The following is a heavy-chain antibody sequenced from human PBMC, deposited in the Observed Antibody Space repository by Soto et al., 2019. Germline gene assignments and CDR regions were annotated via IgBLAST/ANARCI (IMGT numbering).Heavy chain of an antibody. J-gene: IGHJ6*02. CDR2: INPNSGGT. D-gene: IGHD3-10*01. Sequence: GASVKVSCKASGYTFTRYYMHWVRQAPGQGLEWMGWINPNSGGTNYAQKFQGWVTMTRDTSISTAYMELSRLRSDDTAVYYCARDDGSGSYYPKPGYYYYYYGMDVWGQGTTVTVSS. CDR1: GYTFTRYY. CDR3: ARDDGSGSYYPKPGYYYYYYGMDV. V-gene: IGHV1-2*04.